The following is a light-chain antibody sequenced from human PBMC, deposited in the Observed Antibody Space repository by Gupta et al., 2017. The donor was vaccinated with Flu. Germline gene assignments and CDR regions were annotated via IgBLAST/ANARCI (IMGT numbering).Light chain of an antibody. CDR3: GAWDRSMTAYV. J-gene: IGLJ1*01. V-gene: IGLV1-51*02. CDR2: ENY. Sequence: HSLLTQPPSVSAAPGQKVTISCSGSDSNIENNYVSWFQQLPGTAPRLLIYENYKRPSGIPDRFPGSKSGTSATLGITGLQTGDEADYYCGAWDRSMTAYVFGNGTKVTVL. CDR1: DSNIENNY.